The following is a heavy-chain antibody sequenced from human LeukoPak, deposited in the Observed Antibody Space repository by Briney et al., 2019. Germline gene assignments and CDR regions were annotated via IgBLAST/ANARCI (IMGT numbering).Heavy chain of an antibody. Sequence: PSETLSLTCAVYGGSFSGYYWSWVRQAPGKGLEWVSAISGSGGSTYYADSVKGRFTISRDNSKNTLYLQKNSLRAEDTAVYYCAKEGDYYMDVWGKGTTVTVSS. CDR1: GGSFSGYY. V-gene: IGHV3-23*01. CDR2: ISGSGGST. CDR3: AKEGDYYMDV. D-gene: IGHD1-26*01. J-gene: IGHJ6*03.